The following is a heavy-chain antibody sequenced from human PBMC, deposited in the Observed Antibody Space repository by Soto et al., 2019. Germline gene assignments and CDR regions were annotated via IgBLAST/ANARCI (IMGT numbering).Heavy chain of an antibody. CDR2: ISTGGSTT. J-gene: IGHJ5*01. CDR3: ARYGTRGDW. Sequence: PGGSLRLSCTASGFTFRAYYMNWIRQAPGKGLEWVSYISTGGSTTYYADFAEGRFTISRDNAKDSLYLHLNSLRVGDTAVYYCARYGTRGDWWGLGTQVTVSS. D-gene: IGHD3-10*01. V-gene: IGHV3-11*04. CDR1: GFTFRAYY.